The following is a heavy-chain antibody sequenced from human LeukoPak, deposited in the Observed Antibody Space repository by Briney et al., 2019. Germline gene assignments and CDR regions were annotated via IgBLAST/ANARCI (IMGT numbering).Heavy chain of an antibody. CDR1: GFTFSSYA. V-gene: IGHV3-30-3*01. CDR3: ARSPYSSGWQSDY. CDR2: ISYDGSNK. Sequence: GGSLRLSCAVSGFTFSSYAMHWVRQAPGKGLEWVAVISYDGSNKYYADSVKGRFTISRDNSKNTLYLQMNSLRAEDTAVYYCARSPYSSGWQSDYWGQGTLVTVSS. J-gene: IGHJ4*02. D-gene: IGHD6-19*01.